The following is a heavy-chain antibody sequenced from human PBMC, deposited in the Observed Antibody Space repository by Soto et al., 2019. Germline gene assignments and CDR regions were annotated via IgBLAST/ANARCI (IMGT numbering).Heavy chain of an antibody. Sequence: SETLSLTCTFSVGSISSGGYYCSWIRQHPWKGLEWIGYIYYSGSTYYNPSLKSRVTISVDTSKNQFSLKLSSVTAADTAVYYCARDRTTYYDFWSGYFGSEWLYGMEVWGQGTTVTVSS. D-gene: IGHD3-3*01. CDR2: IYYSGST. J-gene: IGHJ6*02. CDR3: ARDRTTYYDFWSGYFGSEWLYGMEV. V-gene: IGHV4-31*03. CDR1: VGSISSGGYY.